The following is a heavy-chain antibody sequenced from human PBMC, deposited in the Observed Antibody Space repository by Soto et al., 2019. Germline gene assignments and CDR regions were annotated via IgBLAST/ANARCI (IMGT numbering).Heavy chain of an antibody. CDR1: GGSVSSGSYY. V-gene: IGHV4-61*01. CDR2: IYYSGST. Sequence: ETLSLTCTVSGGSVSSGSYYWSWIRQPPGKGLEWIGYIYYSGSTNYNPSLKSRVTISVDTSKNQFSLKLSSVTAADTAVYYCARGPPSGYDFWSGYLDWFDPWGQGTLVTVSS. D-gene: IGHD3-3*01. CDR3: ARGPPSGYDFWSGYLDWFDP. J-gene: IGHJ5*02.